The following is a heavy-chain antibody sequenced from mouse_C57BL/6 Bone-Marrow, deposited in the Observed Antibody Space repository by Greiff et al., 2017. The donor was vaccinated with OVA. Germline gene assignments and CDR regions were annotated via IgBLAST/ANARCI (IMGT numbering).Heavy chain of an antibody. CDR2: IWRGGST. D-gene: IGHD2-3*01. Sequence: VQLQQSGPGLVQPSQSLSITCTVFGFSLTSYGVHWVRQSPGKGLEWLGVIWRGGSTDYNAAFMSRLSITKDNSKSQVFFKMNSLKADDTAIYDGAKSRWLLRRNYAMDYWGQGTSVTVSS. J-gene: IGHJ4*01. V-gene: IGHV2-5*01. CDR1: GFSLTSYG. CDR3: AKSRWLLRRNYAMDY.